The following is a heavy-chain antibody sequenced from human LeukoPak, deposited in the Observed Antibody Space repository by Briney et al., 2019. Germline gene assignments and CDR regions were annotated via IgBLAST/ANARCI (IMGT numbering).Heavy chain of an antibody. CDR2: INPNSGGT. V-gene: IGHV1-2*02. D-gene: IGHD3-10*01. CDR3: ARAGITMVRGAEFDY. Sequence: GASVKVSCKASGYTFTGYYMHWVRQAPGQGLEWMGWINPNSGGTNYAQKFQGRVTMTRDTTISTAYMELSRRRSDDTAVYYCARAGITMVRGAEFDYWGQGTLVTVSS. J-gene: IGHJ4*02. CDR1: GYTFTGYY.